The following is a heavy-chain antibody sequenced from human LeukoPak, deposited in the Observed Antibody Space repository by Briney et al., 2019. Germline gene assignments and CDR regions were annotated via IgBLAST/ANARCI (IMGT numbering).Heavy chain of an antibody. CDR1: GYTFTGYY. J-gene: IGHJ4*02. CDR2: INPNSGGT. Sequence: ASVKVSCKASGYTFTGYYMHWVRQAPGQGLEWMGRINPNSGGTNYAQKFQGRVTMTRDTSISTAYMELSRLRSDDTAVYYCARGLDYDILTGYFGDYWGQGTLVTVSS. D-gene: IGHD3-9*01. CDR3: ARGLDYDILTGYFGDY. V-gene: IGHV1-2*06.